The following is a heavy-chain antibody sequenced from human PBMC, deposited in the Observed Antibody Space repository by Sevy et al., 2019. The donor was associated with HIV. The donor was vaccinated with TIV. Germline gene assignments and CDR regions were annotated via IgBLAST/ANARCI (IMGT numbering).Heavy chain of an antibody. D-gene: IGHD2-8*01. V-gene: IGHV3-23*01. Sequence: GGSLRLSCAASGFTFAKYSMSWVRQAPGKGLEWVSTFSGGCGTKNYADSVKGRFTISRDDSKNTLFLQMNSLRDEDTATYFCASEGCTQPHDYWGQGTLVTVSS. CDR3: ASEGCTQPHDY. CDR2: FSGGCGTK. J-gene: IGHJ4*01. CDR1: GFTFAKYS.